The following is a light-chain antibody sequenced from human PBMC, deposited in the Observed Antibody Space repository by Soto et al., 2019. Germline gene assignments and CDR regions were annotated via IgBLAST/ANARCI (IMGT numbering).Light chain of an antibody. CDR1: QGVTTY. CDR2: AAS. Sequence: DIQLTQSPSFLSASVGDRVTITCRANQGVTTYLAWYQQNPEKAPKLLIYAASTLQSGVPSRFSGSGSGTEFTLTISSLQPEDSATYYCQQHDSYPYSFGQGTKLEIK. J-gene: IGKJ2*03. V-gene: IGKV1-9*01. CDR3: QQHDSYPYS.